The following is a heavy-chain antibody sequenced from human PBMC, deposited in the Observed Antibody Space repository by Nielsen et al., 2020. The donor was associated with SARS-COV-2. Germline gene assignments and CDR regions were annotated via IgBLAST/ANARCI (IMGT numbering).Heavy chain of an antibody. D-gene: IGHD4-17*01. CDR1: GFTFSTYW. CDR3: ARDPDYAGYSRMDY. V-gene: IGHV3-74*03. CDR2: IKGDGSST. J-gene: IGHJ4*02. Sequence: GESLKISCAASGFTFSTYWMHWVRQAPGKGLVWVSRIKGDGSSTAFADSVKGRFTISRDNTKNTVYLQMNRLRDEDTAVYHCARDPDYAGYSRMDYWGQGTPVTVSS.